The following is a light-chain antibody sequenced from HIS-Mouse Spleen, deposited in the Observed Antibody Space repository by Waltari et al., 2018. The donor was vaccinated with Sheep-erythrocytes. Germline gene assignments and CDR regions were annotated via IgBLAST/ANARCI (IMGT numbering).Light chain of an antibody. CDR1: SRHVAGYNY. CDR3: CSYAGSYNHV. V-gene: IGLV2-11*01. CDR2: DVS. Sequence: QSALTQPRPVSGSPGQSVTIPCTGTSRHVAGYNYVPWYQQHPGKAPKLMIYDVSKRPSGVPDRFSGSKSGNTASLTISGLQAEDEADYYCCSYAGSYNHVFATGTKVTVL. J-gene: IGLJ1*01.